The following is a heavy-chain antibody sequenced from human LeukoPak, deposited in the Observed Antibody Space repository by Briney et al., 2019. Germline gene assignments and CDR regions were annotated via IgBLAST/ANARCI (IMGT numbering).Heavy chain of an antibody. Sequence: SETLSLTCTVSGGSISSSNYYWGWIRQPPGKGLEYIGNIYYSGSAYYIPSLKSRVTISVDTSKNQFSLRLTSVTAADTAIYYCARRGVVALFDYWGQGTLVTVSS. CDR2: IYYSGSA. CDR3: ARRGVVALFDY. D-gene: IGHD2-2*01. J-gene: IGHJ4*02. CDR1: GGSISSSNYY. V-gene: IGHV4-39*01.